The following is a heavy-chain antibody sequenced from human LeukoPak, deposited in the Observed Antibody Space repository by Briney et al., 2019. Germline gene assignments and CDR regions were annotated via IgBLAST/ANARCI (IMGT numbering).Heavy chain of an antibody. CDR1: GGTFSSYA. V-gene: IGHV1-69*13. D-gene: IGHD4/OR15-4a*01. CDR2: IIPILGTA. CDR3: ARVWQSLDYFSWFDP. J-gene: IGHJ5*02. Sequence: SVKVSCKASGGTFSSYAISWVRQAPGQGLEWMGGIIPILGTANYAQKFQGRVTITADESTSTAYMELSSLRSEDTAVYYCARVWQSLDYFSWFDPWGQGTLVTVSS.